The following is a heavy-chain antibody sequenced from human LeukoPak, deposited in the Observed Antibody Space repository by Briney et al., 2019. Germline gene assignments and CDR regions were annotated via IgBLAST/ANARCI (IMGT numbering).Heavy chain of an antibody. CDR3: ARGPLYYDSSGYYYAFDY. CDR2: IIPIFGTA. CDR1: GGTFSSYA. J-gene: IGHJ4*02. D-gene: IGHD3-22*01. V-gene: IGHV1-69*05. Sequence: SSVKVSCKASGGTFSSYAISWVRQAPGQGLEWMGGIIPIFGTANYAQKFQGRVTITTDESTSTAYMELSSLRSEDTAVYYCARGPLYYDSSGYYYAFDYWGQGTPVTVSS.